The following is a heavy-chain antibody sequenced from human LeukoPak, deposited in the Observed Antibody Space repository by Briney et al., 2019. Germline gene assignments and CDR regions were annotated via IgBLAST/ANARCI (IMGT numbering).Heavy chain of an antibody. V-gene: IGHV3-43*02. CDR2: ISENGGST. CDR3: AKGSRSGTYYNRFDY. J-gene: IGHJ4*02. D-gene: IGHD3-10*01. Sequence: GGSLRLSCAASGFIFHDYAMHWVRQAPGKSLEWVSLISENGGSTYSADSVKGRFTISRDNSKNSLYLQMNSLRTEDTAFYYCAKGSRSGTYYNRFDYWGQGALVTVSS. CDR1: GFIFHDYA.